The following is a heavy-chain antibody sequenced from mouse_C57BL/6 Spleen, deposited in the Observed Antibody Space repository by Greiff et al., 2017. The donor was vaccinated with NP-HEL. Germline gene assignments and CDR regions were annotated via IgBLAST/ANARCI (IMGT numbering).Heavy chain of an antibody. J-gene: IGHJ4*01. CDR3: ARSDMDY. CDR1: GFTFSSYG. V-gene: IGHV5-6*01. Sequence: EVQGVESGGDLVKPGGSLKLSCAASGFTFSSYGMSWVRQTPDKRLEWVATISSGGSYTYYPDSVKGRFTISRDNAKNTLYLQMSSLKSEDTAMYYCARSDMDYWGQGTSVTVSS. CDR2: ISSGGSYT.